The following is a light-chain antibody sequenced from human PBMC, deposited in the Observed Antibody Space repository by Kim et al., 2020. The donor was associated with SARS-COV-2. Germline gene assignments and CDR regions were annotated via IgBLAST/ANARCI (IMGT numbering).Light chain of an antibody. Sequence: GQRGTISCSGSSSNIGRNYVYWYQQLPGTAPKLLVYRNNQRPSGVPDRFSVSKSDTSASLAISGLRSEDEADYYCAAWDDSLSGPVFGGGTQLTVL. CDR3: AAWDDSLSGPV. CDR2: RNN. CDR1: SSNIGRNY. J-gene: IGLJ2*01. V-gene: IGLV1-47*01.